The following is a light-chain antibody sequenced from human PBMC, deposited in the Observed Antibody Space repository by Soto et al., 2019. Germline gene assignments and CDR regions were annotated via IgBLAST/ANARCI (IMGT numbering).Light chain of an antibody. CDR3: HQRQSWPRT. Sequence: EIVLTQSPATLSSSPGETATLSCRASQYVGTRLAWYQHKPGQAPWLLIYYTSNRATGIPARFSGSGSGTDFTLTISSLAPEDFAIYYCHQRQSWPRTFGQGTKVEIK. J-gene: IGKJ1*01. CDR1: QYVGTR. V-gene: IGKV3-11*01. CDR2: YTS.